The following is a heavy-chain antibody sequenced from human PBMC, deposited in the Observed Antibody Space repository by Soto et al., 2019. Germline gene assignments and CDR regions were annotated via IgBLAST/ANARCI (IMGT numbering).Heavy chain of an antibody. CDR2: ISDDGTYK. CDR3: AKSIAAPDHYYYTMDV. CDR1: GFNFRSYG. J-gene: IGHJ6*02. Sequence: PGGSLRLSCAASGFNFRSYGMHWVRQAPGKGLEWLALISDDGTYKYYADSVKGRFTISRDDSKNTVDLQVNSLSGEDTAVYYCAKSIAAPDHYYYTMDVWGQGTTVTVSS. D-gene: IGHD6-13*01. V-gene: IGHV3-30*18.